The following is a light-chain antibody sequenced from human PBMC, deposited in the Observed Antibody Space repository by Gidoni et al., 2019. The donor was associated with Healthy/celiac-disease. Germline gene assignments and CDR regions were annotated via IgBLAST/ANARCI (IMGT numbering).Light chain of an antibody. V-gene: IGLV3-1*01. CDR1: TLGAKY. J-gene: IGLJ1*01. CDR2: QDS. Sequence: SSELTQPPSVSVSPGQTASITCSGYTLGAKYACWYQQKPGQSPVLVSYQDSKRPSWFPERFSGSNSGNTATLTISGTQAMDEADYYCQAWDSSTACVFGTGTKITVL. CDR3: QAWDSSTACV.